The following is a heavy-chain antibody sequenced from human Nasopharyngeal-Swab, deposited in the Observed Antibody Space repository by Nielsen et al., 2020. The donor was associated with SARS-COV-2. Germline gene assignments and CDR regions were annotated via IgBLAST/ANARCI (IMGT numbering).Heavy chain of an antibody. CDR2: IDYRRRT. J-gene: IGHJ4*02. CDR1: GGSVSDTDYF. D-gene: IGHD1-26*01. V-gene: IGHV4-39*01. CDR3: ANYYVGVDGQKRFDD. Sequence: GSLRLSCTVSGGSVSDTDYFWGWIRQPPVTGLEWIGNIDYRRRTFYNPSLKSPFSISVDMSKNQFSLNLHSVTAADTGVYYCANYYVGVDGQKRFDDWGQGTLVTVSS.